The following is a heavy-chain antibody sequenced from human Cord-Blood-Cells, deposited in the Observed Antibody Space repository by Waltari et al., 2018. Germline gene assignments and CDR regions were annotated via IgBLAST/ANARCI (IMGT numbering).Heavy chain of an antibody. V-gene: IGHV4-61*09. Sequence: QVQLQESGPGLVKPSQPLSLTCTVSGGSTSRGSHYWTSLRHPAGKGLEWIGYIYTSGSTNYNPSLKSRVTISVDTSKNQFSLKLSSVTAADTAVYYCARGIAAAGNLNWFDPWGQGTLVTVSS. CDR3: ARGIAAAGNLNWFDP. CDR2: IYTSGST. CDR1: GGSTSRGSHY. D-gene: IGHD6-13*01. J-gene: IGHJ5*02.